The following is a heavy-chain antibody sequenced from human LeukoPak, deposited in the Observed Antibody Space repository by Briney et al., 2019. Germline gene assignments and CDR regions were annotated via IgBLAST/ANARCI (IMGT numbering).Heavy chain of an antibody. V-gene: IGHV3-23*01. J-gene: IGHJ1*01. CDR3: ARALSQELIRYSQD. CDR1: GFTFNNYA. CDR2: ISGSGGNS. Sequence: GGSLRLSCAASGFTFNNYAMSWVRQAPGKGPEWVSGISGSGGNSCYADSVKGRFTISRDNSKNTLYLQMNSLRADDTAVYYCARALSQELIRYSQDWGQGTLVSVSS. D-gene: IGHD1-1*01.